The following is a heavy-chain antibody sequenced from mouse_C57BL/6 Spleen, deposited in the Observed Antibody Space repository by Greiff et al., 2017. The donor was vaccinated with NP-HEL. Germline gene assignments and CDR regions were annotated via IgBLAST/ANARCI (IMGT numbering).Heavy chain of an antibody. J-gene: IGHJ3*01. CDR2: IDPSDSYT. CDR1: GYTFTSYW. D-gene: IGHD1-1*01. V-gene: IGHV1-50*01. Sequence: QVQLQQPGAELVKPGASVKLSCKASGYTFTSYWMQWVKQRPGQGLEWIGEIDPSDSYTNYNQKFKGKATLTVDTSSSTAYMQLSSLTSEDSAVYYWARGYYGSSLAWFAYWGQGTLVTVSA. CDR3: ARGYYGSSLAWFAY.